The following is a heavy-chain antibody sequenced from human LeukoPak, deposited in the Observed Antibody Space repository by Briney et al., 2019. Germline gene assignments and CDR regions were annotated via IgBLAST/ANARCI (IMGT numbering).Heavy chain of an antibody. J-gene: IGHJ4*02. CDR2: IYHSGST. CDR3: AKGSTYYDILTIDY. Sequence: SETLSLTCTVSGYSISSGYYWGWIRQPPGKGLEWIGSIYHSGSTYYNPSLKSRVTISVDTSKNQFSLKLSSVTAADTALYYCAKGSTYYDILTIDYWGQGTLVTVSS. CDR1: GYSISSGYY. V-gene: IGHV4-38-2*02. D-gene: IGHD3-9*01.